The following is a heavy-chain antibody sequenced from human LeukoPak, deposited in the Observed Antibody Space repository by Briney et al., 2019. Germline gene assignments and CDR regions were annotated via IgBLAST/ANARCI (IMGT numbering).Heavy chain of an antibody. J-gene: IGHJ6*04. V-gene: IGHV3-74*01. Sequence: GGSLRLSCPASGFTFSSYWMHWVRQAPGKGLVWVSRINSDGSSTSYADSVKGRFTIPRDNAKNTLYLQMNSLRAEDTAVYYCARDRKQQLTLDVWGKGTTVTVSS. D-gene: IGHD6-13*01. CDR3: ARDRKQQLTLDV. CDR2: INSDGSST. CDR1: GFTFSSYW.